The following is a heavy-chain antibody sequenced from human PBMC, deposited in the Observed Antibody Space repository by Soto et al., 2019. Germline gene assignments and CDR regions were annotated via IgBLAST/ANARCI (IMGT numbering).Heavy chain of an antibody. Sequence: SETLSLTCSVSGGSISSGGFYWTWIRQHPDKGLQWIGYFYDRGNTFYNPSLKTRPIISLDTSKNQFSLKLSSVTAADTAVYSCATGYCNGAACYSNWFDTWGPGILATVSS. D-gene: IGHD2-15*01. CDR2: FYDRGNT. V-gene: IGHV4-31*03. CDR1: GGSISSGGFY. CDR3: ATGYCNGAACYSNWFDT. J-gene: IGHJ5*02.